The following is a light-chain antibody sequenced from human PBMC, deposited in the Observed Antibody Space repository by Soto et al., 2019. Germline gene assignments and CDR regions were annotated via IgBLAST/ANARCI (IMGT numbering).Light chain of an antibody. CDR2: DVS. CDR1: SSDVGGYNY. J-gene: IGLJ1*01. V-gene: IGLV2-14*01. CDR3: SSYTSSSTPYV. Sequence: QSVLAHPASVSGSPGQSMTISCTGTSSDVGGYNYVSWYQQHPGKAPKLMIYDVSNRPSGVSNRFSGSKSGNTASLTISGLQAEDEVDYYCSSYTSSSTPYVFGTGTKVTVL.